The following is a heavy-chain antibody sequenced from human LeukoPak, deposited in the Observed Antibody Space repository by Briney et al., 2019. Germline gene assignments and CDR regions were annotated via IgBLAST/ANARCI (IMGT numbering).Heavy chain of an antibody. CDR3: ARVLHKRNYDSTTYYGY. CDR1: AFTFSIYA. V-gene: IGHV3-23*01. CDR2: ISGSGGST. Sequence: GGSLRLSCAASAFTFSIYAMSWVRQAPGKGLGWVSTISGSGGSTHYADSVKGRFTISRDNAKNSLYLQMNSLRAEDTAVYYCARVLHKRNYDSTTYYGYWGQGTLVTVSS. J-gene: IGHJ4*02. D-gene: IGHD3-22*01.